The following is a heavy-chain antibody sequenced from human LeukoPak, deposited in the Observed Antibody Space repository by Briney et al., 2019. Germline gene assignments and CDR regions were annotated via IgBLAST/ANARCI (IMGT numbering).Heavy chain of an antibody. V-gene: IGHV3-74*01. CDR1: GFTSSSYW. Sequence: GGSLRLSCTASGFTSSSYWMHWVRQAPGKGLVWVSRINSDGSSTSYADSVKGRFTISRDNAKNTLYLQMNSLRAEDTAVYYCATLYGSGSYYEDWGQGTLVTVSS. D-gene: IGHD3-10*01. CDR3: ATLYGSGSYYED. CDR2: INSDGSST. J-gene: IGHJ4*02.